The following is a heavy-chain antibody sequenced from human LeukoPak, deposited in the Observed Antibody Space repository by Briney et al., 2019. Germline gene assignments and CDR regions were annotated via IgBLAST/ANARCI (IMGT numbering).Heavy chain of an antibody. J-gene: IGHJ6*02. V-gene: IGHV3-23*01. CDR3: AKAPYYYYNGMDV. CDR1: GFTFSSYA. Sequence: PGGSLRLSCAASGFTFSSYAMSWVRQAPGRGLEWVSVISGSAGSTFYADSVKGRFTISRDNSKNTVYLQMNSLRAEDTALYHCAKAPYYYYNGMDVWGQGTTVTVSS. CDR2: ISGSAGST.